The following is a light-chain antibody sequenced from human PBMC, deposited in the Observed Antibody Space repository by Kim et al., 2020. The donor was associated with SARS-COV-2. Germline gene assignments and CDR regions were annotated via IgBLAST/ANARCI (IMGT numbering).Light chain of an antibody. J-gene: IGLJ2*01. CDR1: KLEDKF. Sequence: SYELTQPPSVSVSPGQTANITCSGHKLEDKFTSRYQQRPGQSPLLVIYEDNKRPSGIPERFSGSNSGNTGTLTISGTQAMDEADYYCQAWDSVSGIIFGG. CDR3: QAWDSVSGII. CDR2: EDN. V-gene: IGLV3-1*01.